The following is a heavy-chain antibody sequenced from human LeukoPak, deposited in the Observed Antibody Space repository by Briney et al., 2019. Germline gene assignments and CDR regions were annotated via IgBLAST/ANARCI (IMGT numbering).Heavy chain of an antibody. CDR1: GFTFGDYA. CDR3: ARYYYDSSGYYGGYWYFDL. J-gene: IGHJ2*01. CDR2: INSDGSST. V-gene: IGHV3-74*01. D-gene: IGHD3-22*01. Sequence: GRSLRLSCTASGFTFGDYAMSWVRQAPGKGLVWVSRINSDGSSTSYADSVKGRFTISRDNAKNTLYLQMNSLRAEDTAVYYCARYYYDSSGYYGGYWYFDLWGRGTLVTVSS.